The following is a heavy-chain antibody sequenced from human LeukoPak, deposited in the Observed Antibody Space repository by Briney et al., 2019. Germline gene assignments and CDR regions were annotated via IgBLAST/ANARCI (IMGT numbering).Heavy chain of an antibody. D-gene: IGHD3-3*01. Sequence: SVKVSCKASGGTFSSYAISWVRQAPGQGLEWMGRIIPIFGTANYAQKFQGRVTITTDESTSTAYMELSSLRSEDTAVYYCARSRVVISAFDIWGQETMVTVSS. CDR3: ARSRVVISAFDI. CDR2: IIPIFGTA. V-gene: IGHV1-69*05. J-gene: IGHJ3*02. CDR1: GGTFSSYA.